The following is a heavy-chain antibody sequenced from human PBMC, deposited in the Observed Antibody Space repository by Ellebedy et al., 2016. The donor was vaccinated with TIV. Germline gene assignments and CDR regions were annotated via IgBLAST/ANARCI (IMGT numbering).Heavy chain of an antibody. D-gene: IGHD3-10*01. CDR1: GHTFSDYS. Sequence: AASVKVSCKSSGHTFSDYSLHWLRQAPGQGLEWMGWINPHSGDTYYAQNFQGRVTMTSEPSITTAYMEVSGLRPDDTAVYYCARYRGVDGLDYWGQGTLVIVSS. CDR2: INPHSGDT. J-gene: IGHJ4*02. V-gene: IGHV1-2*02. CDR3: ARYRGVDGLDY.